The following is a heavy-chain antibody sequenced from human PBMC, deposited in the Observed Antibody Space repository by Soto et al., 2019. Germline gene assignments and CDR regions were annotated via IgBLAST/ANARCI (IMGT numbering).Heavy chain of an antibody. J-gene: IGHJ3*02. CDR2: ISYDGSNK. CDR3: AKDPLTAMVKYGAFDI. CDR1: GFTFSSYG. Sequence: GGSLRLSCAASGFTFSSYGMHWVRQAPGKGLEWVAVISYDGSNKYYADSVKGRFTISRDNSKNTLYLQMNSLRAEDTAVYYCAKDPLTAMVKYGAFDIWGQGTMVTVSS. V-gene: IGHV3-30*18. D-gene: IGHD5-18*01.